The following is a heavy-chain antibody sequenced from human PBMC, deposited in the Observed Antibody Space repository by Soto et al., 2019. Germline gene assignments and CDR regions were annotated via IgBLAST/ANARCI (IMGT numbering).Heavy chain of an antibody. CDR1: GFTFSSYG. V-gene: IGHV3-33*01. CDR2: IWYDGSNK. J-gene: IGHJ6*02. Sequence: QVQLVESGGGVVQPGRSLRLSCAASGFTFSSYGMHWVRQAPGKGLEWVAVIWYDGSNKYYADSVKGRFTISRDNSENTLYLQMNSLRAEDTAVYYCARDLAPLLYYYYGMDVWGQGTTVTVSS. CDR3: ARDLAPLLYYYYGMDV.